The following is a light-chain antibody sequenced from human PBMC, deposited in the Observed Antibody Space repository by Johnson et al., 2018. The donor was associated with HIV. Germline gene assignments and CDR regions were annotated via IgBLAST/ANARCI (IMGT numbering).Light chain of an antibody. CDR3: GTWDSSLGGV. CDR1: SSNIGNNY. CDR2: DNY. V-gene: IGLV1-51*01. J-gene: IGLJ1*01. Sequence: QSVLTQPPSVSAAPGQKVTISCSGSSSNIGNNYVSWYQQLPGTAPKLLIYDNYKRPSGIPDRVSGSKSGTSATLGITGLQTGDEADYYCGTWDSSLGGVFGTGTKVTVL.